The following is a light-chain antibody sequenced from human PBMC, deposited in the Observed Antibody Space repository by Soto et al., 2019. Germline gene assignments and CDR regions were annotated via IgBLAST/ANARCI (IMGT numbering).Light chain of an antibody. CDR2: GSS. V-gene: IGKV3-20*01. Sequence: EVVLTQSPGTLSLSPGERATLSCRASQSVTNKYLAWYQQKPGQAPRLLIFGSSDRATGIPDRFSGSGSGTDYTLTISRQEPKDFAEYYFQQYGSSPPYTFGQRTKLEI. CDR1: QSVTNKY. J-gene: IGKJ2*01. CDR3: QQYGSSPPYT.